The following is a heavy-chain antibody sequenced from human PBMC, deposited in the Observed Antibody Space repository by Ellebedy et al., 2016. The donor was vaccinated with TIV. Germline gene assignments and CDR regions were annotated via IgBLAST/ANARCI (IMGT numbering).Heavy chain of an antibody. D-gene: IGHD5-12*01. V-gene: IGHV3-7*03. CDR2: IKQDGSEK. CDR3: ARSGGRYSGYAY. J-gene: IGHJ4*02. Sequence: GESLKISCAASGFTFSSYSMNWVRQAPGKGLEWVANIKQDGSEKYYVDSVKGRFTISRDNAKNSLFLQVSSLRAEDTAVYYCARSGGRYSGYAYWGQGTLVTVSS. CDR1: GFTFSSYS.